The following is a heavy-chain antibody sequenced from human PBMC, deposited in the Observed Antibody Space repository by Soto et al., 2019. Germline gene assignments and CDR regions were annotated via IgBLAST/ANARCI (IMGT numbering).Heavy chain of an antibody. D-gene: IGHD3-10*01. CDR1: GYALTGDG. CDR3: GTVMVRAYYYGMDV. V-gene: IGHV1-18*01. CDR2: ISAYNGNT. Sequence: ASVKGSWKGAGYALTGDGSSWGRQAHGQGLEWMGWISAYNGNTNYAQKLQGRVTMTTDTSTSTAYMELRSLRSDDTAVYYCGTVMVRAYYYGMDVWGQGTTVTVSS. J-gene: IGHJ6*02.